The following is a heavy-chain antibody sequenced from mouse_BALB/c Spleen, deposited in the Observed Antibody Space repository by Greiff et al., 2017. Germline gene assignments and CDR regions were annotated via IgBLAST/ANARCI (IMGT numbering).Heavy chain of an antibody. J-gene: IGHJ4*01. V-gene: IGHV5-6*01. CDR2: ISSGGSYT. Sequence: EVQGVESGGDLVKPGGSLKLSCAASGFTFSSYGMSWVRQTPDKRLEWVATISSGGSYTYYPDSVKGRFTISRDNAKNTLYLQMSSLKSEDTAMYYCARHLGYDNYYAMDYWGQGTSVTVSS. CDR3: ARHLGYDNYYAMDY. D-gene: IGHD2-2*01. CDR1: GFTFSSYG.